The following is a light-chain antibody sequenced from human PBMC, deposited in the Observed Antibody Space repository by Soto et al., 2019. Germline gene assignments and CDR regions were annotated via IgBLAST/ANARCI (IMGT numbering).Light chain of an antibody. CDR3: QQRSNWPIT. CDR1: QSVSSY. CDR2: DAF. V-gene: IGKV3-11*01. Sequence: EIVMTQSPATLSVSPGERATLSCRASQSVSSYLAWYQQKPDQAPRLLIYDAFNRATGIPARFSGSGSGTDFTLTISSLEPEDFVVYYCQQRSNWPITFGQGTRLEI. J-gene: IGKJ5*01.